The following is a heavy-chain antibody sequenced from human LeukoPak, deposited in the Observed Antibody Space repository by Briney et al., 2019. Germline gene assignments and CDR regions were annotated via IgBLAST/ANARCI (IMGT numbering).Heavy chain of an antibody. CDR2: ISYDGSIK. J-gene: IGHJ6*03. V-gene: IGHV3-30*04. Sequence: PGGSLRLSCAASGFTFSNYAIHWIRQAPGKGLEWVALISYDGSIKYYADSVKGRFTISRDNSKNTLFLQMNSLTTDDTAVYFCARNSDSSSWYPDSFSYYYYMDVWGKGTTVTVSS. CDR1: GFTFSNYA. CDR3: ARNSDSSSWYPDSFSYYYYMDV. D-gene: IGHD6-13*01.